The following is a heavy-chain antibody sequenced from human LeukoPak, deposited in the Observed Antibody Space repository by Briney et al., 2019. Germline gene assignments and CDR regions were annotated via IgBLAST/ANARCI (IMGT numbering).Heavy chain of an antibody. CDR2: INWNGGST. Sequence: PGGSLGLSFAASGFTFDDYGMSWVRQAPGKGLEWVSGINWNGGSTGYADSVKGRFTISRDNAKNSLYLQMNSLRAEDTALYHCARVFDSSGYPDAFDIWGQGTMVTVSS. D-gene: IGHD3-22*01. V-gene: IGHV3-20*02. CDR1: GFTFDDYG. J-gene: IGHJ3*02. CDR3: ARVFDSSGYPDAFDI.